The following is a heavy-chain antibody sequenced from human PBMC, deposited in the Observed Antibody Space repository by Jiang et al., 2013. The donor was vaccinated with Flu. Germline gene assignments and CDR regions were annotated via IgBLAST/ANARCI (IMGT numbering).Heavy chain of an antibody. CDR1: GYTFTGYF. Sequence: VQLVESGAEVKKPGASVKVSCKASGYTFTGYFIHWVRQAPGQGLEWMGRINPNSGNTNYAQKFQGRVTMTRDTSISTAYMELSRLTSDDTAVYYCARTVVTRPLGYYYYYGMDVWGQGTTVT. J-gene: IGHJ6*02. CDR2: INPNSGNT. CDR3: ARTVVTRPLGYYYYYGMDV. V-gene: IGHV1-2*02. D-gene: IGHD4-23*01.